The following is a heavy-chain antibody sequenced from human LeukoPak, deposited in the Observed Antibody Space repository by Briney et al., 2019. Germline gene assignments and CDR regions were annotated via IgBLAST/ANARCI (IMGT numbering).Heavy chain of an antibody. CDR1: GYTFTSYA. D-gene: IGHD6-19*01. V-gene: IGHV1-3*01. CDR3: ARERIAVADHLYNWFDP. CDR2: INAGNGNT. Sequence: ASVKVSCKASGYTFTSYAMHWVRQAPGQRLEWMGWINAGNGNTKYSQKFQGRVTITRDTSASTAYMELSSLRSEDTAVYYCARERIAVADHLYNWFDPWGQGTLVTVSS. J-gene: IGHJ5*02.